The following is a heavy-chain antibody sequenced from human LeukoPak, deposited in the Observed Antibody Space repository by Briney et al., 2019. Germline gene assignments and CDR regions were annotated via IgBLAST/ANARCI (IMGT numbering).Heavy chain of an antibody. CDR2: ISAYKGNT. J-gene: IGHJ5*02. D-gene: IGHD6-13*01. CDR1: GYTSTSYG. V-gene: IGHV1-18*04. Sequence: GAAVKVSCKASGYTSTSYGISWGRQAPGQGVEGMGGISAYKGNTNNAQKLQGWVTMTTDTSISTAYMELSRLRSDDTAVYYCAREGGYSSSWYNRRHKYNWFDPWGQGTLVTVSS. CDR3: AREGGYSSSWYNRRHKYNWFDP.